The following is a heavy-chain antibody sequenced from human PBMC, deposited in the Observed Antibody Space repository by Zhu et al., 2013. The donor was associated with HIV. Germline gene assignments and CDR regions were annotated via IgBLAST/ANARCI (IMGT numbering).Heavy chain of an antibody. V-gene: IGHV1-69*01. D-gene: IGHD1-26*01. Sequence: VQRGAVGGAGGRKNAVGPSVKVSCKASGGTFSSYAISWVRQAPGQGLEWMGGIIPIFGTANYAQKFQGRVTITADESTSTAYMELSSLRSEDTAVYYCAREGAPQDYWGQGTLVTVSS. CDR3: AREGAPQDY. J-gene: IGHJ4*02. CDR1: GGTFSSYA. CDR2: IIPIFGTA.